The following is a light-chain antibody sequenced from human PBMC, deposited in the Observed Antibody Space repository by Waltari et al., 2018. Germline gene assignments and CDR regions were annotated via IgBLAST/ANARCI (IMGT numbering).Light chain of an antibody. Sequence: QSALTQPASVSGSPGQSITISCTGTSSDVGRYDLVSWYQQPPGKAPQLMIYDVTKRPSGVSSRFPASKSGNTASLTISGLQSEDEADYFCSSYRSSTTPIPVFGGGTKLTVL. J-gene: IGLJ2*01. CDR1: SSDVGRYDL. V-gene: IGLV2-14*02. CDR2: DVT. CDR3: SSYRSSTTPIPV.